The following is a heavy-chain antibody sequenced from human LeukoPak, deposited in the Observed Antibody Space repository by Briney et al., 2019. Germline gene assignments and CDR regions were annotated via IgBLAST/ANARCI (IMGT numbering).Heavy chain of an antibody. Sequence: SETPSLTCAVYGGSFSGYSWSWIRQPPGKGLEWIGDINHSGSTNYNPSLKSRVTISVDTSKNQFSLKLSSVTAADTAVYYCARLGLGYSGYDYFDYWGQGTLVTVSS. CDR1: GGSFSGYS. D-gene: IGHD5-12*01. V-gene: IGHV4-34*01. J-gene: IGHJ4*02. CDR2: INHSGST. CDR3: ARLGLGYSGYDYFDY.